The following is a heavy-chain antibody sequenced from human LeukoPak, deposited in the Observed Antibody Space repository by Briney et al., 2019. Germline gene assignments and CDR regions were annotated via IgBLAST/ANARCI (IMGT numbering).Heavy chain of an antibody. CDR3: ARGRDYSCGWYELDY. V-gene: IGHV1-2*04. CDR1: GGTFSSYA. CDR2: INPNSGGT. J-gene: IGHJ4*02. D-gene: IGHD6-19*01. Sequence: ASVKVSCKASGGTFSSYAISWVRQAPGQGLEWMGWINPNSGGTNYAQKFQGWVTMTRDTSISTAYMELSRLRSDDTAVYYCARGRDYSCGWYELDYWGQGTLVTVSS.